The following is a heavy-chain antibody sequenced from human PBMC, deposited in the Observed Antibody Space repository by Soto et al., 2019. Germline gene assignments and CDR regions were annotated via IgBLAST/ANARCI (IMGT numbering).Heavy chain of an antibody. CDR3: ARDMYAYGFFDF. CDR1: EINFNSHS. J-gene: IGHJ4*02. V-gene: IGHV3-21*01. Sequence: PGGSLRLSCVASEINFNSHSINWVRQAPGKGLEWVSSISRGSDYIYYRDSVKGRFTISRDNAKNSLYLQMNSLRVEDTAVYYCARDMYAYGFFDFWGQGTMVTVSS. CDR2: ISRGSDYI. D-gene: IGHD3-10*01.